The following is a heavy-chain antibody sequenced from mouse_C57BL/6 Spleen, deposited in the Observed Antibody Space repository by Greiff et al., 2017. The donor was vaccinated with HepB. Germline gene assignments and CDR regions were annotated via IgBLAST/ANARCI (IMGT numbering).Heavy chain of an antibody. J-gene: IGHJ3*01. CDR2: INPSSGYT. D-gene: IGHD2-4*01. CDR1: GYTFTSYT. CDR3: AYDYDGAWFAY. Sequence: QVHVKQSGAELARPGASVKMSCKASGYTFTSYTMHWVKQRPGQGLEWIGYINPSSGYTKYNQKFKDKATLTADKSSSTAYMQLSSLTSEDSAVYYCAYDYDGAWFAYWGQGTLVTVSA. V-gene: IGHV1-4*01.